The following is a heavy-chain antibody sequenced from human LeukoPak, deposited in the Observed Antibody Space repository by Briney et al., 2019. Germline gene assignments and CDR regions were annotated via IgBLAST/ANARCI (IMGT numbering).Heavy chain of an antibody. D-gene: IGHD3-22*01. J-gene: IGHJ4*02. CDR1: GYSFTNYW. CDR3: ATPGRYYYDSSGFQTGLFDY. V-gene: IGHV5-51*01. Sequence: GESLKISCKGSGYSFTNYWIGWVRQMPGKGLEWMGIIHPGDSDTRYSPSFQGQVTISADKSISTAYLQWSSLKASDTAMYYCATPGRYYYDSSGFQTGLFDYWGQGTLVPVSS. CDR2: IHPGDSDT.